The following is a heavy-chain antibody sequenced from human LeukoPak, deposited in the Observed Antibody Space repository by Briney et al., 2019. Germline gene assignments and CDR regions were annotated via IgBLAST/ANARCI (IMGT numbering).Heavy chain of an antibody. CDR3: ARVLDITGTIFDAFDI. D-gene: IGHD1-20*01. CDR1: GFTFSNYW. CDR2: INGDGSRT. J-gene: IGHJ3*02. V-gene: IGHV3-74*03. Sequence: GGSLRFSCAASGFTFSNYWVHWVRQAPGKGLVWVSRINGDGSRTTYADSVKGRFTISRDNAKNSLYLQMNSLRAEDTAVYYCARVLDITGTIFDAFDIWGQGTMVTVSS.